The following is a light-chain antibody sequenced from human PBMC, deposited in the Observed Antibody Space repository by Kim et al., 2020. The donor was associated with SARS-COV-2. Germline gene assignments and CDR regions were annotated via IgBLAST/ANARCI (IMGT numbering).Light chain of an antibody. Sequence: VSVAPGKTARITCGGNNIGSKSVHWYQQKPGQAPVLVIYYDSDRPSGIPERFSGSNSGNTAPLTISRVEAGDEADYYCQVWDSSSDHPVFGGGTQLTVL. V-gene: IGLV3-21*04. CDR1: NIGSKS. J-gene: IGLJ3*02. CDR2: YDS. CDR3: QVWDSSSDHPV.